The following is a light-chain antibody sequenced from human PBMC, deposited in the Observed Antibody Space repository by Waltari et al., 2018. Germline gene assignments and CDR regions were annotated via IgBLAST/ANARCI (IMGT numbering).Light chain of an antibody. CDR1: SSDVGGYNY. Sequence: QSALTQPASVSGSPGQSITFSCTGTSSDVGGYNYVYWYQQHPGKAPKLMIYDVSNRPSGVSNRFSGSKSGNTASLTISGLQAEDEADYYCSSYTSSSTYVVFGGGTKLTVL. CDR3: SSYTSSSTYVV. J-gene: IGLJ2*01. V-gene: IGLV2-14*03. CDR2: DVS.